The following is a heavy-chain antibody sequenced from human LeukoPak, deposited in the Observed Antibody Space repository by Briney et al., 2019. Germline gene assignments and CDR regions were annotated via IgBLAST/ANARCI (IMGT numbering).Heavy chain of an antibody. J-gene: IGHJ4*02. Sequence: GGSLRLSCAASGFNFASNWMHWVRHTPGKGLMWVSRINSGGSGTSYADFVKGRFTISRDNAKNTLYVQMNSLTTEDTAVYYCVRGCSATSCQPFDYWGQGTLVTVSS. CDR1: GFNFASNW. CDR3: VRGCSATSCQPFDY. D-gene: IGHD2-2*01. CDR2: INSGGSGT. V-gene: IGHV3-74*01.